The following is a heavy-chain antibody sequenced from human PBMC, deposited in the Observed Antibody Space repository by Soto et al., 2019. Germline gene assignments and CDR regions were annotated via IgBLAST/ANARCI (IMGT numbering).Heavy chain of an antibody. CDR3: ARDGSWDDGIFDY. D-gene: IGHD1-1*01. CDR1: GYTFTSYD. Sequence: ASVKVSCKASGYTFTSYDINCVRQATGQGLEWMGWMNPNSGNTGYAQKFQGRVTMTRNTSISTAYMELNSLRAEDTAVYYCARDGSWDDGIFDYWGQGTLVTVSS. V-gene: IGHV1-8*01. J-gene: IGHJ4*02. CDR2: MNPNSGNT.